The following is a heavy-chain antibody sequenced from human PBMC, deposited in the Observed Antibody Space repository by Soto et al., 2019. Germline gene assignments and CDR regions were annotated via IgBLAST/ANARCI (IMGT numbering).Heavy chain of an antibody. CDR3: ARARSEVTTADYYFDY. CDR2: IIPIFGTA. Sequence: ASVKVSCKASGYTFSGFYMHWVRQAPGQGLEWMGGIIPIFGTANYAQKFQGRVTITADESTSTAYMELSSLRSEDTAVYYCARARSEVTTADYYFDYWGQGTLVTVSS. V-gene: IGHV1-69*13. CDR1: GYTFSGFY. D-gene: IGHD4-17*01. J-gene: IGHJ4*02.